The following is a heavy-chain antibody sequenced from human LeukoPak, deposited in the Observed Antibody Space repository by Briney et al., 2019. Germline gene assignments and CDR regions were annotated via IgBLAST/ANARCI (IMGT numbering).Heavy chain of an antibody. V-gene: IGHV4-39*07. J-gene: IGHJ5*02. Sequence: SETLSLTCTVSGGSISSSSYYWGWIRQPPGKGLEWIGSIYYSGSTYHNPSLKSRVTISVDTSKNQFSLKLSSVTAADTAVYYCARGGFGELLGNWFDPWGQGTLVTVSS. CDR3: ARGGFGELLGNWFDP. D-gene: IGHD3-10*01. CDR2: IYYSGST. CDR1: GGSISSSSYY.